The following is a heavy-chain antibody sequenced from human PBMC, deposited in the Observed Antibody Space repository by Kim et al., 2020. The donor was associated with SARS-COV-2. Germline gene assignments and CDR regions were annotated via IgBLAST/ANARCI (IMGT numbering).Heavy chain of an antibody. D-gene: IGHD3-10*01. J-gene: IGHJ4*02. CDR3: ATPGGIWFGELFPAD. CDR1: GFTFSSYG. CDR2: ISYDGSNK. V-gene: IGHV3-30*03. Sequence: GGSLRLSCAASGFTFSSYGMHWVRQAPGKGLEWVAVISYDGSNKYYADSVKGRFTISRDNSKNTLYLQMNSLRAEDTAVYYCATPGGIWFGELFPADWGQGTLVTVSS.